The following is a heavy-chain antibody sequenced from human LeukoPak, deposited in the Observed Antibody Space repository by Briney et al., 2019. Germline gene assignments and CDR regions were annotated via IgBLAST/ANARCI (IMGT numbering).Heavy chain of an antibody. CDR3: ARGDTEVAATADY. Sequence: GESLKISCKGSGYIFTTHWIGWVRQMPGKGLEWMGILHPGDSDTRYSPSFQGQVTISADKSISTAYLQWSSLEASDTAMYYCARGDTEVAATADYWGQGTLVTVSS. CDR1: GYIFTTHW. V-gene: IGHV5-51*01. J-gene: IGHJ4*02. D-gene: IGHD6-19*01. CDR2: LHPGDSDT.